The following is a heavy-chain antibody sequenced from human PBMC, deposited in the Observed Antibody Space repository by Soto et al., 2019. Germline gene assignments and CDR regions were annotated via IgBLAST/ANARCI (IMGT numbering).Heavy chain of an antibody. D-gene: IGHD2-15*01. CDR3: ATRPVQDIVVVVAATYFDY. CDR1: GGSISSSSYY. V-gene: IGHV4-39*01. J-gene: IGHJ4*02. CDR2: IYYSGST. Sequence: QLQLQESGPGLVKPSETLSLTCTVSGGSISSSSYYWGWIRQPPGKGLEWIGSIYYSGSTYYNPSLKSRVPISVDTSKNQFSLKLSSVTAADTAVYYCATRPVQDIVVVVAATYFDYWGQGTLVTVSS.